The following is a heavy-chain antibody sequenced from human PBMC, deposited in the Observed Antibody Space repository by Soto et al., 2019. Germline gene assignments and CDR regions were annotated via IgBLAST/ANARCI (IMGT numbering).Heavy chain of an antibody. CDR1: GFTFSSYT. J-gene: IGHJ4*02. Sequence: EVQLVESGGGLVKPGGSLRLSCEDSGFTFSSYTMNWVRRAPGKGLEWVSSISSRSTNTHYADSVRGRFTISRDNAKRSLYLQMNSLRAEDTAVYYCARGPLYYVAYWGQGTRVTVSS. V-gene: IGHV3-21*02. CDR3: ARGPLYYVAY. CDR2: ISSRSTNT.